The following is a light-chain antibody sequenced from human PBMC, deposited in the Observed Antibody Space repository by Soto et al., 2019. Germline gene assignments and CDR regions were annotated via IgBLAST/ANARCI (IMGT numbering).Light chain of an antibody. V-gene: IGLV2-14*01. CDR1: SRDIGTYNY. J-gene: IGLJ1*01. Sequence: QSALTQPASVSGSPGQSITISCTGTSRDIGTYNYVSWYQQQPGRAPKLIIYKVINRPSGVSDRFSGSKSGNTASLTISGLQAEDEADHYCSSYTSGTTTVVFGNGTKLTV. CDR3: SSYTSGTTTVV. CDR2: KVI.